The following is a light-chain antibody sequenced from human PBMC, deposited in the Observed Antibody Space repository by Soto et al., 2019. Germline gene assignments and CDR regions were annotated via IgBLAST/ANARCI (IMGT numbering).Light chain of an antibody. J-gene: IGLJ1*01. CDR1: SSYIGAYNH. Sequence: QSALTPPASVSGSPGQSITISCTGTSSYIGAYNHVSWYQQNTGKAPQLIIYEVSNRPSGLSNRFSASKSGNAASLTISWLQAEDEADYFCCSFTAISTLVFGTGTKLTVL. CDR2: EVS. V-gene: IGLV2-14*01. CDR3: CSFTAISTLV.